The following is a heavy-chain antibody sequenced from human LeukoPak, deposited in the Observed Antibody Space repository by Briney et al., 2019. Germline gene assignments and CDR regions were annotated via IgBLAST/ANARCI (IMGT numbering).Heavy chain of an antibody. J-gene: IGHJ4*02. CDR2: IWYDGSNK. D-gene: IGHD3-22*01. CDR1: GFTFSSYG. V-gene: IGHV3-33*01. CDR3: ARVTDYYDSSGYFG. Sequence: GGSLRLSCAASGFTFSSYGVHWVRQAPGKGLEWVAVIWYDGSNKYYADSVKGRFTISRDNSKNTLDLQMNSLRAEDTAVYYCARVTDYYDSSGYFGWGQGTLVTVSS.